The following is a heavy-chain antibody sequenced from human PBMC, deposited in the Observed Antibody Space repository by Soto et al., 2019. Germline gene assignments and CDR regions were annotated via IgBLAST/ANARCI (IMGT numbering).Heavy chain of an antibody. CDR3: ARDLRVATSSGNWFDP. Sequence: ASVKVSCKASGYTFTSYDINWVRQATGQGLEWMGWMNPNFGKADYAQRFQGRVTITADKSISTAYMELSSLRSEDTAVYYCARDLRVATSSGNWFDPWGQGTLVTVS. V-gene: IGHV1-8*01. J-gene: IGHJ5*02. CDR2: MNPNFGKA. CDR1: GYTFTSYD. D-gene: IGHD5-12*01.